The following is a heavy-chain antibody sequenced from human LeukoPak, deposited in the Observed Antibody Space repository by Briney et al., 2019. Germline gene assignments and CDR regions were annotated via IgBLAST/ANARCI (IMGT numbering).Heavy chain of an antibody. D-gene: IGHD2-2*01. J-gene: IGHJ3*02. V-gene: IGHV3-21*01. CDR2: ISSDSNYI. CDR1: GFTFSSYN. CDR3: ASRYCTSTNCYAFDI. Sequence: GGSLGLSCAASGFTFSSYNMNWVRQAPGKGLEWVSSISSDSNYIFYADSVQGRFTISRDNAENSLFLQMNSLRAEDTAVYYCASRYCTSTNCYAFDIWGQGTMVTVSS.